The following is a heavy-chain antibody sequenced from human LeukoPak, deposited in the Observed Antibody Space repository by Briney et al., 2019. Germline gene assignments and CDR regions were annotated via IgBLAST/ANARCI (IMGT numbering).Heavy chain of an antibody. D-gene: IGHD2-15*01. V-gene: IGHV1-8*01. J-gene: IGHJ4*02. CDR2: MNPNSGNT. CDR3: ARSPASEYCSGGSCYSVFDY. CDR1: GYTFTSYD. Sequence: ASVKVSCKASGYTFTSYDINWVRQATGQGLEWMGWMNPNSGNTGYAQKFQGRVTMTMNTSISTPYMEMSSLRSEDTAVYYCARSPASEYCSGGSCYSVFDYWGQGTLVTVSS.